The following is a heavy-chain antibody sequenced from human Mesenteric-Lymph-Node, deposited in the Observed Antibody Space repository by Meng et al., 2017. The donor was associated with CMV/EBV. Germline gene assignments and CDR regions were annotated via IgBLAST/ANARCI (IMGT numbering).Heavy chain of an antibody. J-gene: IGHJ6*02. V-gene: IGHV3-53*01. CDR3: ARDPHTARYIVYYYYGMDV. CDR1: GFTVSNNY. CDR2: IYRGGNT. Sequence: GESLKISCAASGFTVSNNYLNWVRQAPGKGLEWVSIIYRGGNTYYADSVKGRFTISRDTSKNTVYLQMNSLRAEDTAVYYCARDPHTARYIVYYYYGMDVWGQGTSVTVSS. D-gene: IGHD1-1*01.